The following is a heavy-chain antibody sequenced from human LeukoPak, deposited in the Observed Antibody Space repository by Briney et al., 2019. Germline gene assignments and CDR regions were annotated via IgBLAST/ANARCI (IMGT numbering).Heavy chain of an antibody. CDR3: ARDLFGPGATNFDY. J-gene: IGHJ4*02. CDR1: GYTFTSYG. D-gene: IGHD1-26*01. Sequence: ASVKVSCKASGYTFTSYGISWVRQAPGQGLEWMGWISAYNGNTNYAQRLQGRVTMTTDTSTSTAYMELRSLRSDDTAVYYCARDLFGPGATNFDYWGQGTLVTVSS. CDR2: ISAYNGNT. V-gene: IGHV1-18*01.